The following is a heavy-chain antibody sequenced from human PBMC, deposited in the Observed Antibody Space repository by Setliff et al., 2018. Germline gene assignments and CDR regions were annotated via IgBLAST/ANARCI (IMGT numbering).Heavy chain of an antibody. Sequence: PSETLSLTCTVSGGSISSHYWNWIRQPVGKGLEWIGHIFLTGSTDYDPSLKSRVTISVDTSKNQFSLKLSSVTAADTAIYYCARGGTYRYFDYWGQGTLVTVSS. CDR2: IFLTGST. J-gene: IGHJ4*02. V-gene: IGHV4-59*11. CDR1: GGSISSHY. CDR3: ARGGTYRYFDY.